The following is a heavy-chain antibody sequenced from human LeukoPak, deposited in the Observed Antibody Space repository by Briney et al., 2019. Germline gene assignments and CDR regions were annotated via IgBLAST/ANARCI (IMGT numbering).Heavy chain of an antibody. Sequence: SETLSLTCTVSGGSINSGGYYWSWIRQHPEKGLEWIGFILYTGGSYHNPSLKRRATISLDMSKNQFSLRLTSVTAADTAVYYCARALGDDNFWSAYVEYWGQGSLVTVSS. J-gene: IGHJ4*02. CDR3: ARALGDDNFWSAYVEY. CDR1: GGSINSGGYY. D-gene: IGHD3-3*01. V-gene: IGHV4-31*03. CDR2: ILYTGGS.